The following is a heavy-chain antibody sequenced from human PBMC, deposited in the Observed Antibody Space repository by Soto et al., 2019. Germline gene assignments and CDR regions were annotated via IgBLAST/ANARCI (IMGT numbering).Heavy chain of an antibody. CDR3: ARDKITGLFDY. CDR1: GGSFSGYY. Sequence: QVQLQQWGAGLLKPSETLSLTCAVYGGSFSGYYLTWIRQPPGTGLEWIGEINHSGSTNYNPSLKSRVTISVDTSKNQFSRKLTSVTAEDPAVYYCARDKITGLFDYWGQGTLVTVSS. CDR2: INHSGST. J-gene: IGHJ4*02. V-gene: IGHV4-34*01. D-gene: IGHD2-8*02.